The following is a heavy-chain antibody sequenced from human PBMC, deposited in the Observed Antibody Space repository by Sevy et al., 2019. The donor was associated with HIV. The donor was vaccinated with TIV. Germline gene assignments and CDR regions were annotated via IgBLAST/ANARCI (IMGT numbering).Heavy chain of an antibody. CDR1: GGTFSSYA. V-gene: IGHV1-69*10. J-gene: IGHJ6*03. CDR3: ARGGAEAAVWYYMDV. CDR2: IIPILGIA. Sequence: ASVKVSCKASGGTFSSYAISWVRQAPGQGLEWMGGIIPILGIANYAQRFQGRVTITADKSTSTAYMELSSLRSEDTAVYYCARGGAEAAVWYYMDVWGKGTTVTVSS. D-gene: IGHD6-13*01.